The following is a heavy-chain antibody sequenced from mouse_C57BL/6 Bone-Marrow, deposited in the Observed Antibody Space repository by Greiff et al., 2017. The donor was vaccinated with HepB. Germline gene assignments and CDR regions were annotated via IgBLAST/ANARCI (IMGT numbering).Heavy chain of an antibody. CDR1: GYAFSSSW. V-gene: IGHV1-82*01. CDR2: IYPGDGDT. CDR3: AREGVYYFGSSPWYFGV. D-gene: IGHD1-1*01. Sequence: QVQLQQSGPELVKPGASVTLSCKASGYAFSSSWMNWVKQRPGKGLEWIGRIYPGDGDTNYNGKFKGKATLTADKSSSTAYMQLSSLTSEDSAVYFCAREGVYYFGSSPWYFGVWGTGTTVTVSS. J-gene: IGHJ1*03.